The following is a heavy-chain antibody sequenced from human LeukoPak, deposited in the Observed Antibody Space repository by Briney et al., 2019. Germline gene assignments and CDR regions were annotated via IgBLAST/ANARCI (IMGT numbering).Heavy chain of an antibody. CDR2: ISSSSTYT. J-gene: IGHJ3*02. D-gene: IGHD6-6*01. Sequence: PGGSLRLSCAASGFTFSDYYMSWIRQAPGKGLEWVSYISSSSTYTNYADSVKGRFTISRDNAKNSLYLQMNSLRAEDTALYYCARMYDYRGSSDAFDIWGQGTLVTVSS. CDR1: GFTFSDYY. V-gene: IGHV3-11*06. CDR3: ARMYDYRGSSDAFDI.